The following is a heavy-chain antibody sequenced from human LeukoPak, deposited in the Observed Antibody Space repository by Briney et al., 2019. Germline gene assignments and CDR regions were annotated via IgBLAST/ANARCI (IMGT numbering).Heavy chain of an antibody. D-gene: IGHD3-22*01. V-gene: IGHV3-43*02. Sequence: PGGSLRLSCAASGFTFSSYAMSWVRQAPGKGLEWVSLISGDGGSTYYADSVKGRFTISRDNSKNSLYLQMNSLRTEDTALYYCAKDIWGYYDSSGYSDYWGQGTLVTVSS. CDR2: ISGDGGST. CDR3: AKDIWGYYDSSGYSDY. CDR1: GFTFSSYA. J-gene: IGHJ4*02.